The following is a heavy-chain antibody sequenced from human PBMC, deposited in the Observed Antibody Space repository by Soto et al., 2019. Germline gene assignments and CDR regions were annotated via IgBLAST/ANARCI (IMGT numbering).Heavy chain of an antibody. V-gene: IGHV1-18*01. CDR3: ARVTLIVGEDYYYYGMDV. CDR2: ISAYNGNT. J-gene: IGHJ6*04. CDR1: GYTFTSYG. Sequence: ASVKVSCKASGYTFTSYGISWVRQAPGQGLEWMGWISAYNGNTNYAQKLQGRVTMTTDTSTSTAYMELRSLRSDDTAVYYCARVTLIVGEDYYYYGMDVWGKGTTVTVSS. D-gene: IGHD3-22*01.